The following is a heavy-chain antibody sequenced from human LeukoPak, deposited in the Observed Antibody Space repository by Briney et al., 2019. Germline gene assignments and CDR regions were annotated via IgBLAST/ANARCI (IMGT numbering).Heavy chain of an antibody. V-gene: IGHV3-11*01. CDR1: GFTFSDYY. J-gene: IGHJ4*02. D-gene: IGHD6-13*01. Sequence: GGSLRLSCAASGFTFSDYYMSWIRQAPGKALEWLSYISSSVSTIYYPDSVKGRFTISRDNAKNSLYLQMNSLRAEDTAVYYCAMGSAAAGTRQFDYWGQGTLVTVSS. CDR3: AMGSAAAGTRQFDY. CDR2: ISSSVSTI.